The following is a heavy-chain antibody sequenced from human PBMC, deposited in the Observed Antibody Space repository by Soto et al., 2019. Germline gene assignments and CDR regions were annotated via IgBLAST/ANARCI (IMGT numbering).Heavy chain of an antibody. V-gene: IGHV4-39*01. CDR3: ARRERYYGSPGWFDP. J-gene: IGHJ5*02. Sequence: SETLSLTCSVSGGSISSFTYYWGWIRQPPGKGLEWIGTVYYNENTYYNPSLKSRVTITVDTAKNQFSLNLRSVTAADTAMYFCARRERYYGSPGWFDPWGPGTRVTVSS. CDR2: VYYNENT. D-gene: IGHD3-10*01. CDR1: GGSISSFTYY.